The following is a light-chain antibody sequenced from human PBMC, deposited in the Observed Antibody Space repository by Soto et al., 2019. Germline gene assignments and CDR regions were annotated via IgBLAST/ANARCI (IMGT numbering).Light chain of an antibody. Sequence: EIVLTQSPGTLSLSPGERATLSCRASQSVSRSLLAWYQQKPGQAPRLLIYGASTRATGIADRFCGSGSGTDFTLTISRLEPEDFAVYYWQQYGNPPPYSFGQGTKLEIK. J-gene: IGKJ2*03. CDR2: GAS. V-gene: IGKV3-20*01. CDR3: QQYGNPPPYS. CDR1: QSVSRSL.